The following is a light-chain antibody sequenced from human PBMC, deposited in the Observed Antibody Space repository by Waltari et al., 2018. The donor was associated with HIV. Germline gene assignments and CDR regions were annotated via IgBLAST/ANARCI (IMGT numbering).Light chain of an antibody. Sequence: PGQSITISCTGTSSDVGDYNYVSWYQQRPGKAPKLMIYEVSNRPSGVSNRFSGSKSGNTASLTISGLQAEDEADYYCSSYTTSSVVFGGGTKLTVL. CDR3: SSYTTSSVV. CDR2: EVS. V-gene: IGLV2-14*01. J-gene: IGLJ2*01. CDR1: SSDVGDYNY.